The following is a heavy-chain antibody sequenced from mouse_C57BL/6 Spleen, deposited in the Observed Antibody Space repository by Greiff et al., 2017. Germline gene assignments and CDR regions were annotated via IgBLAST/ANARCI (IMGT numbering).Heavy chain of an antibody. D-gene: IGHD1-1*01. Sequence: QVQLQQPGAELVKPGASVKVSCKASGYTFTSYWMHWVKQRPGQGLEWIGRIHPSDSDTNYNQKFKGKATLTVDKSSSTAYMQLRSLTSEDSAVYYCAIRDYYGSSPLSYWGQGTTLTVSS. CDR3: AIRDYYGSSPLSY. J-gene: IGHJ2*01. V-gene: IGHV1-74*01. CDR2: IHPSDSDT. CDR1: GYTFTSYW.